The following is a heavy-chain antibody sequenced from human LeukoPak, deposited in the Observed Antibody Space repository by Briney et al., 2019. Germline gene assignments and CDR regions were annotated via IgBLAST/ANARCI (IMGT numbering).Heavy chain of an antibody. D-gene: IGHD5-18*01. J-gene: IGHJ5*02. CDR3: ASDTSGYSYGFAWFDP. CDR2: IDPSDSYT. CDR1: GYSFTSYW. V-gene: IGHV5-10-1*01. Sequence: GESLKISCKGSGYSFTSYWISWVRQMPGKGLEWMGRIDPSDSYTNYSPSFQGHVTISADKSISTACLQWSSLKASDTAMYYCASDTSGYSYGFAWFDPWGQGTLVTVSS.